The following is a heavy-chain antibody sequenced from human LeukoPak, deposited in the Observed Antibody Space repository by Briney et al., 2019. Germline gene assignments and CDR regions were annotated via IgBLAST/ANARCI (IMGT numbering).Heavy chain of an antibody. CDR1: GGSISSYY. CDR2: IYYSGST. J-gene: IGHJ6*02. CDR3: ARHRSRLLHGMDV. Sequence: SETLSLTCTVSGGSISSYYWSWIRQPPGKGLGWIGYIYYSGSTNYNPFLKSRVTISVDTSKNQFSLKLSSVTAADTAVYYCARHRSRLLHGMDVWGQGTTVTVSS. D-gene: IGHD3-22*01. V-gene: IGHV4-59*08.